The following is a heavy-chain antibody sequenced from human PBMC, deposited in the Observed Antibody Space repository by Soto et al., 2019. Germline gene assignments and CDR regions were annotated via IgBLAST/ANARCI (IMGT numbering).Heavy chain of an antibody. J-gene: IGHJ3*02. D-gene: IGHD3-10*01. CDR3: ARGTWFGEFKIREDDAFDI. CDR1: GGSISSSSYY. Sequence: SETLSLTCTVSGGSISSSSYYWGWIRQPPGKGLEWIGSIYYSGSTYYNPSLKSRVTISVDTSKNQFSLKLSSVTAADTAVYYCARGTWFGEFKIREDDAFDIWGQGTMVTVSS. CDR2: IYYSGST. V-gene: IGHV4-39*01.